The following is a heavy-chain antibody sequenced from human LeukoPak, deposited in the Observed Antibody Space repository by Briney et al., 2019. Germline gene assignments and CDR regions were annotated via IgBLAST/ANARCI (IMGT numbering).Heavy chain of an antibody. V-gene: IGHV3-30-3*01. CDR1: GFTFSSYA. Sequence: PGGSLRLSCAASGFTFSSYAMHWVRQAPGKGLEWVAVISYDGSNKYYADSVKGRFTISRDNSKNTLYLQMNSLRAEDTAVYYCARSGSYSDAFDIWGQGTMVTVSS. CDR3: ARSGSYSDAFDI. J-gene: IGHJ3*02. CDR2: ISYDGSNK. D-gene: IGHD1-26*01.